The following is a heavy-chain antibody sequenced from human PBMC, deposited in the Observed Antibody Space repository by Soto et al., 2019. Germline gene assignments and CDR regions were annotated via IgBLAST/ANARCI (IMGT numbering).Heavy chain of an antibody. D-gene: IGHD3-22*01. CDR2: ISGSGGST. CDR3: AKGVRSYYYYGMDV. V-gene: IGHV3-23*01. Sequence: RLPWGAVGFTCGSYAVPRVIQAPGKGLEWVSGISGSGGSTYYADSVKGRFTISRDNSKNTMYLQMNSLRAEDTAVYYCAKGVRSYYYYGMDVWGQGTTVTVSS. J-gene: IGHJ6*02. CDR1: GFTCGSYA.